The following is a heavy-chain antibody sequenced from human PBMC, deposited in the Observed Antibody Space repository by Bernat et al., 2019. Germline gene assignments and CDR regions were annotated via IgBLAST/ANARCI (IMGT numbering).Heavy chain of an antibody. CDR2: MSGSGIAT. CDR3: VKGEYYYHDSSAYLDH. CDR1: GFTFLSYA. Sequence: EVQLLESGGGLVQPGGSLRLSCAASGFTFLSYAMSWFRQAPGKGLEWVSAMSGSGIATYYTDSVKGRFTIPRDNSEDALYLQMNSLEAEDTAVYFCVKGEYYYHDSSAYLDHWGQGTLVTVSS. J-gene: IGHJ4*02. D-gene: IGHD3-22*01. V-gene: IGHV3-23*01.